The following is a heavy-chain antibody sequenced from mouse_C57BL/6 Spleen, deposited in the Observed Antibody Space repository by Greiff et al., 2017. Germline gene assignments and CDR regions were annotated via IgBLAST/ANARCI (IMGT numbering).Heavy chain of an antibody. V-gene: IGHV1-80*01. CDR3: ARAYYSNIFDY. D-gene: IGHD2-5*01. CDR2: IYPGDGDT. J-gene: IGHJ2*01. Sequence: QVQLQQSGAELVKPGASVKISCKASGYAFSSYWMNWVKQRPGKGLEWIGQIYPGDGDTNYNGKFKGKATLTADKSSSTAYMQLSSLTSEDSAVYCCARAYYSNIFDYWGQGTTLTVSS. CDR1: GYAFSSYW.